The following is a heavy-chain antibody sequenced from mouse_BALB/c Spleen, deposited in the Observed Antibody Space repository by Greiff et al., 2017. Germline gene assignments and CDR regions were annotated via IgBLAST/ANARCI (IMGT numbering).Heavy chain of an antibody. Sequence: QVQLKESGPGLVAPSQSLSITCTVSGFSLTSYGVHWVRQPPGKGLEWLGVIWAGGSTNYNSALMSRLSISKDNSKSQVFLKMNSLQTDDTAMYYCARDGYGSRELGNYFDYWGQGTTLTVSS. V-gene: IGHV2-9*02. D-gene: IGHD1-1*01. CDR3: ARDGYGSRELGNYFDY. CDR2: IWAGGST. J-gene: IGHJ2*01. CDR1: GFSLTSYG.